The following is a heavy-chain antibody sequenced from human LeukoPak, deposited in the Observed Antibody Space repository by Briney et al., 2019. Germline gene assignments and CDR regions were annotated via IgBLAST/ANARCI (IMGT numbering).Heavy chain of an antibody. J-gene: IGHJ5*02. V-gene: IGHV1-2*06. CDR1: GYTFTGYY. CDR2: INPNSGGT. CDR3: ARGSVVPATMYNWSDP. D-gene: IGHD2-2*01. Sequence: ASVKVSCKASGYTFTGYYIHWVRQAPGQGLEWMGRINPNSGGTKYAEKFQGRVTMTRDTSISTAYLELSSLRSDDTAVYYCARGSVVPATMYNWSDPWGQGTLVTVSS.